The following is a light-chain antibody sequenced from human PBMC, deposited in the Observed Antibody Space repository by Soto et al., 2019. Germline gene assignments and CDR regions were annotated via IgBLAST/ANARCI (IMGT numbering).Light chain of an antibody. J-gene: IGKJ1*01. CDR1: QSVRGY. CDR2: DAS. V-gene: IGKV3-20*01. CDR3: QQYGSSGT. Sequence: DIVLPQSPATLSLSPGESATLSCRASQSVRGYLAWYQHKPGQAPRLLIYDASNRATGIPDRFSGSGSGTDFTLTISRLEPEDFAVYYCQQYGSSGTFGQGTKVDIK.